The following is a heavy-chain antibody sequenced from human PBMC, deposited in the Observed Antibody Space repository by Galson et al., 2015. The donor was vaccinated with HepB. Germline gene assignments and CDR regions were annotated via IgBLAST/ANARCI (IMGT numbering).Heavy chain of an antibody. J-gene: IGHJ2*01. CDR3: ARDYDPSARPLSYFDF. CDR1: GFIFRDYY. V-gene: IGHV3-7*01. CDR2: IKQDGSEK. Sequence: SLRLSCAASGFIFRDYYMSWIRQAPGKGLEWVANIKQDGSEKYYVDSVKGRFTISRDNTKNSLYLQMSNLRAEDTAVYYCARDYDPSARPLSYFDFWGRGTLVTVSS. D-gene: IGHD3-3*01.